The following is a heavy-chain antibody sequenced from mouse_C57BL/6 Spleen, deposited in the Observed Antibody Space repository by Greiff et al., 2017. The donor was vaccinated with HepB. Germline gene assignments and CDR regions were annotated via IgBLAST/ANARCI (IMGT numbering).Heavy chain of an antibody. D-gene: IGHD2-4*01. CDR1: GFTFSSYG. CDR2: ISSGGSYT. CDR3: ARQSYDYADY. J-gene: IGHJ2*01. V-gene: IGHV5-6*01. Sequence: EVKLLESGGDLVKPGGSLKLSCAASGFTFSSYGMSWVRQTPDKRLEWVATISSGGSYTYYPDSVKGRFTISRDNAKNTLYLQMSSLKSEDTAMYYCARQSYDYADYWGQGTTLTVSS.